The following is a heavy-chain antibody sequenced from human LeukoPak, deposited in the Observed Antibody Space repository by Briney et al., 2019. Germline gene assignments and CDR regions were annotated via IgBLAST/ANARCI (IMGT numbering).Heavy chain of an antibody. Sequence: GGSLRLSCAASGFTFXSYGMHWVRQAPGKXXEWVAVIWYDGSNKYYADSVKGRFTISRDNSKNTLYLQMNSLRAEDTAVYYCARERGISFDYWGQGTLVTVSS. V-gene: IGHV3-33*01. CDR1: GFTFXSYG. CDR2: IWYDGSNK. J-gene: IGHJ4*02. CDR3: ARERGISFDY. D-gene: IGHD3-3*02.